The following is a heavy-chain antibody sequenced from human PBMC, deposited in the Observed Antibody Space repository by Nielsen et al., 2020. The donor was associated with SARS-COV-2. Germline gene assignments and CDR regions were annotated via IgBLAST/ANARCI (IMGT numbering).Heavy chain of an antibody. D-gene: IGHD2-15*01. J-gene: IGHJ4*02. CDR3: ARESGGAVDLDY. CDR1: GGSVSSNDW. CDR2: VSHSGSI. V-gene: IGHV4-4*02. Sequence: SETLSLTCAVSGGSVSSNDWWTWVRQSPGTGLEWIGEVSHSGSINYNPSLKSRVTLSMDKSKRQFSLKLSSVTAADTAVYYCARESGGAVDLDYWGQGTLVTVS.